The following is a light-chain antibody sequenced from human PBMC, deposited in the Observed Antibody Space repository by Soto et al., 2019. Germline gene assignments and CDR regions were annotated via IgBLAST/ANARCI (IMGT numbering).Light chain of an antibody. Sequence: DIQMTQSPSTLSASVGDRVTITCRASQSISSWLAWYQQKPGKAPKLLIYKASTLQSGVPSRFSGSGSGTEFTLAISSLQPDDSATYYCQQYHDNWTFVQGTKV. CDR1: QSISSW. CDR2: KAS. J-gene: IGKJ1*01. CDR3: QQYHDNWT. V-gene: IGKV1-5*03.